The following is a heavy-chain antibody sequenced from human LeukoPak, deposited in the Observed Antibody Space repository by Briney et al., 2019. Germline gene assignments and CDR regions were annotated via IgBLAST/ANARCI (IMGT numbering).Heavy chain of an antibody. CDR3: ARPGARRAFDI. Sequence: SETLSLTCTVSGGSISSYHWSWIRQPPGKGLEWIGYIHYSGSTNYNPSLKSRVTISVDTSKNQFSLKLNSVTAADTAVYYCARPGARRAFDIWGQGTMVSVSS. D-gene: IGHD3-10*01. V-gene: IGHV4-59*08. J-gene: IGHJ3*02. CDR1: GGSISSYH. CDR2: IHYSGST.